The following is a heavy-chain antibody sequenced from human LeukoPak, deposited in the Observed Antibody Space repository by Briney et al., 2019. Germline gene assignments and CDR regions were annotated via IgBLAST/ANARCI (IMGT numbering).Heavy chain of an antibody. D-gene: IGHD5-18*01. J-gene: IGHJ4*02. CDR2: ISGSGGST. Sequence: GGSLRLSCAASGFTFSSYAMSWVRQAPGKGLEWVSAISGSGGSTYYADSVKGRFTISRDNSKNTLYLQRNSLRAEDTAVYYCAKDGYSYGNFDYWGQGTLVTVSS. CDR1: GFTFSSYA. V-gene: IGHV3-23*01. CDR3: AKDGYSYGNFDY.